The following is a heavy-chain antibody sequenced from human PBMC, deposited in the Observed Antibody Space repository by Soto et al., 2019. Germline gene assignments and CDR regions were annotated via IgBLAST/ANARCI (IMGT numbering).Heavy chain of an antibody. CDR2: NYHSGST. CDR3: AATPPYSSSWYGDVGFDP. J-gene: IGHJ5*02. CDR1: GGSISSSNW. Sequence: QVQLQESGPGLVKPSGTLSLTCAVSGGSISSSNWWSWVRQPPGKGLEWIGENYHSGSTNYNPSLKSRVTISLDKSKTQFSLKLSSVTAADMAVYYCAATPPYSSSWYGDVGFDPWGQGTLVTVSS. D-gene: IGHD6-13*01. V-gene: IGHV4-4*02.